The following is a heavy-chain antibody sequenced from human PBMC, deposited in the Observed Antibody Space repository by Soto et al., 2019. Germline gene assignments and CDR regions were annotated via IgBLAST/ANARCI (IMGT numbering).Heavy chain of an antibody. J-gene: IGHJ4*02. CDR1: GGSISSYY. CDR2: IYYSGST. D-gene: IGHD5-18*01. Sequence: SETLSLTCTVSGGSISSYYWSWIRQPPGKGLEWIGYIYYSGSTNYNPSLKSRVTISVDTSKNQFSLKLSSVTAADAAVYYCARFFVDTAMDWGQGTLVTVSS. CDR3: ARFFVDTAMD. V-gene: IGHV4-59*08.